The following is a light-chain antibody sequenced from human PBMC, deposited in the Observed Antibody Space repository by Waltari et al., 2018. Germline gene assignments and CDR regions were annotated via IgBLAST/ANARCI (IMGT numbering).Light chain of an antibody. CDR3: MQALQTPNT. CDR2: FGS. Sequence: DIVMTQSQLSLPVTPGAPASISCRSSQSLLHINGYKYLDGYLQKAGQSPQFLIYFGSNRASWVPDRFIGSGSGTDFTLKISRVEAEDVGVYYCMQALQTPNTFGQGTKLEIK. CDR1: QSLLHINGYKY. V-gene: IGKV2-28*01. J-gene: IGKJ2*01.